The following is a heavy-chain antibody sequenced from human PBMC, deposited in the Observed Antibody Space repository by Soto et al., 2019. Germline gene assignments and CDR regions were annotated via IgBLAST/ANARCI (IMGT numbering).Heavy chain of an antibody. CDR2: ISVDGRDT. J-gene: IGHJ4*02. CDR3: AKASYSSGWPYYFHY. D-gene: IGHD6-19*01. V-gene: IGHV3-74*03. CDR1: GFSLSDYW. Sequence: GGSLRLSCAASGFSLSDYWMHWVRQVPGKGLLWVSRISVDGRDTTYADSVKGRFTISRDNAKNTLYLQMDSLRAEDTAVYYCAKASYSSGWPYYFHYWGQGTLVTVSS.